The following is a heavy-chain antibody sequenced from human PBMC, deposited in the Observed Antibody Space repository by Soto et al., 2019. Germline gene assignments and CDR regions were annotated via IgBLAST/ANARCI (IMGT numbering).Heavy chain of an antibody. D-gene: IGHD3-22*01. V-gene: IGHV1-8*01. CDR1: GYTFTSYD. CDR3: ARGFYYYDSSGYYLVRAFDI. Sequence: ASVKVSCKASGYTFTSYDINWVRQATGQGLEWMGWMNPNSGNTGYAQKFQGRVTMTRDTSISTAYMELSSPRSEDTAVYYCARGFYYYDSSGYYLVRAFDIWGQGTMVTVSS. J-gene: IGHJ3*02. CDR2: MNPNSGNT.